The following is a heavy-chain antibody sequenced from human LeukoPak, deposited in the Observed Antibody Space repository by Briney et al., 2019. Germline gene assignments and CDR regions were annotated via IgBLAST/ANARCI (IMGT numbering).Heavy chain of an antibody. Sequence: PGGSLRLSCAASGFTFSDDWMSWVRQAPGKGLEWVGRIKSKTDGGTTDYAPPVKGRFSISRDDSENTLYLQMNSLKTEDTAVYYCTTQREGDSPVGYFQHWGQGTLVTVSS. J-gene: IGHJ1*01. CDR3: TTQREGDSPVGYFQH. CDR2: IKSKTDGGTT. D-gene: IGHD1-26*01. V-gene: IGHV3-15*01. CDR1: GFTFSDDW.